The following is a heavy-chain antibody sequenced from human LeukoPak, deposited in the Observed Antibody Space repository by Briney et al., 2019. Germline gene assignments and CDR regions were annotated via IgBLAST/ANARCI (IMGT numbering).Heavy chain of an antibody. V-gene: IGHV3-21*04. J-gene: IGHJ4*02. CDR2: ISSTSAYI. CDR1: GFALKSYS. Sequence: GGSLRLSCAGSGFALKSYSLTWVRQAPGKGLEWVSSISSTSAYIHYADSVKGRFTISRDNSKNTLYLQMNSLRAEDTAVYYCAKGHTSYYYVWGSYRPRYYFDYWGQGTLVTVSS. D-gene: IGHD3-16*02. CDR3: AKGHTSYYYVWGSYRPRYYFDY.